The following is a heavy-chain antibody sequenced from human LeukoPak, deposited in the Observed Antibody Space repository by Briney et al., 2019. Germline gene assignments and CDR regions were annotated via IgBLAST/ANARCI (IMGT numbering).Heavy chain of an antibody. V-gene: IGHV4-4*07. CDR2: TYTSGST. J-gene: IGHJ4*02. Sequence: KPSEPLSLTCTVSGGSISSYYWSWIRQPAGKGLEWIGRTYTSGSTNYNPSLKSRVTVSVDKSKNQFSLKLSSVTAADTAVYYCARDVYGSGSYYDWGQGTLVTVSS. CDR3: ARDVYGSGSYYD. D-gene: IGHD3-10*01. CDR1: GGSISSYY.